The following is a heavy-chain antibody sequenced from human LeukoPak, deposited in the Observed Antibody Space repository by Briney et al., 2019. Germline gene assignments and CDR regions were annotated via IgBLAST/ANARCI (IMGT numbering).Heavy chain of an antibody. J-gene: IGHJ4*02. V-gene: IGHV3-30*04. D-gene: IGHD2-21*02. CDR2: TSYDGSNK. CDR3: ARDRGTAVAPLFDY. Sequence: GGSLRLSCAASGFTFSSYAMHWVRQAPGKGLEWVAVTSYDGSNKYYADSVKGRFTIPRDNAKNTLYLQMNSLRAEDTAVYYCARDRGTAVAPLFDYWGQGTLVTVSS. CDR1: GFTFSSYA.